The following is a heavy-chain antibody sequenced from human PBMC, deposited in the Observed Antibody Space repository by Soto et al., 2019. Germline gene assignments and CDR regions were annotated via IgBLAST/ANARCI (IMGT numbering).Heavy chain of an antibody. Sequence: ASVKVSCKASGYTFTSYGISCVRQAPGQVLEWMGWISAYNGNTNYAQKLQGRVTMTTDTSTGTAYMELRSLRSDDTAVYYCAITFGGVIATRWGQGTLVTVSS. CDR1: GYTFTSYG. CDR2: ISAYNGNT. V-gene: IGHV1-18*04. CDR3: AITFGGVIATR. J-gene: IGHJ4*02. D-gene: IGHD3-16*02.